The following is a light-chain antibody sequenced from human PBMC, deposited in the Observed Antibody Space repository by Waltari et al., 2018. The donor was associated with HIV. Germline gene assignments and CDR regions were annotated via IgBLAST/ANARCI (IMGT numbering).Light chain of an antibody. CDR3: QQYYSLPLT. V-gene: IGKV4-1*01. Sequence: DIVMTQSPVSLAVSPGERAHFHCTSTQSLLYNSNNKNYLSWYQQKSGKPPKLLIYWASNRESGVPDRFRGSGSGTDFTLTINNLQAEDVAIYYCQQYYSLPLTFGGGTRVEIK. CDR1: QSLLYNSNNKNY. J-gene: IGKJ4*01. CDR2: WAS.